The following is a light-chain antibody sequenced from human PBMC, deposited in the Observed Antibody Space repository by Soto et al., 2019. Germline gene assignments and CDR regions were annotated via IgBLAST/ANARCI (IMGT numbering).Light chain of an antibody. Sequence: DIQMTQSPSTLSTSVGDRVTITCRASQSIRPWLAWYQQKPGKAPKLLIYDASTLESGVPSRFSGSGSGTDFTLTISSLQSDDFATYYCQQYNSYSAITFGGGTRVE. J-gene: IGKJ4*01. CDR3: QQYNSYSAIT. CDR1: QSIRPW. CDR2: DAS. V-gene: IGKV1-5*01.